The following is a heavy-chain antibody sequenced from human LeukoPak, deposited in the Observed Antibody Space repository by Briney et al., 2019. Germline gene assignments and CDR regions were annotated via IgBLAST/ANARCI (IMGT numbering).Heavy chain of an antibody. CDR2: ISDSGGTT. J-gene: IGHJ6*02. D-gene: IGHD3-10*01. Sequence: PGGSLRLSCAASGFTFSSYAMSWVRQAPGKGLEWVSVISDSGGTTYYADSVKGRFTISRDNSKNTLYLQMNSLRAEDTAVYYCAKDRYYGSGSYYNGMDVWGQGTTVTVSS. CDR1: GFTFSSYA. CDR3: AKDRYYGSGSYYNGMDV. V-gene: IGHV3-23*01.